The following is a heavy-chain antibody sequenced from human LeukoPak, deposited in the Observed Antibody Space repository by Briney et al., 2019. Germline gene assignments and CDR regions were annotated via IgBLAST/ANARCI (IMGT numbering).Heavy chain of an antibody. CDR1: GFTFSTIS. J-gene: IGHJ4*02. CDR3: ARDSPPRPFDY. Sequence: GRSLRLSCAASGFTFSTISINCVRQAPGNRMEWLSYISSTSRTTYYASSVKGRFTISRDNANNSLYLQMSGLKVEDTDVYYCARDSPPRPFDYWGPGVLVTVSS. CDR2: ISSTSRTT. V-gene: IGHV3-48*01.